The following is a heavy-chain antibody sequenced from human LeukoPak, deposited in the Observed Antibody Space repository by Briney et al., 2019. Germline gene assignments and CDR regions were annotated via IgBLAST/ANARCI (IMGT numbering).Heavy chain of an antibody. D-gene: IGHD3-10*01. Sequence: GGSLRLSCAASGFTFTIYGMHWVRQSPGKGLEWVALITYDGYYKYYSDSVKGRFTISSDTSKNTLYLQINSLRAEDTAVYYCARDLSPVVRASPMGYWGQGTLVTVSS. V-gene: IGHV3-30*03. J-gene: IGHJ4*02. CDR3: ARDLSPVVRASPMGY. CDR2: ITYDGYYK. CDR1: GFTFTIYG.